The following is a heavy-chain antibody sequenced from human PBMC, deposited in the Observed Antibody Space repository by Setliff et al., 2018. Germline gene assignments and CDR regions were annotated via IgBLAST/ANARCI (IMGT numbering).Heavy chain of an antibody. CDR3: ARGPSWQGGAYYFDF. D-gene: IGHD1-26*01. J-gene: IGHJ4*02. CDR1: GYTLTELS. CDR2: FDPEDGET. Sequence: ASVKVSCKVSGYTLTELSRHWVRQAPGKGLEWMGGFDPEDGETIYAQKFQGRVTMTEDTSTDTAYMELSSLISEDTAVYYCARGPSWQGGAYYFDFWGQGTLVTVSS. V-gene: IGHV1-24*01.